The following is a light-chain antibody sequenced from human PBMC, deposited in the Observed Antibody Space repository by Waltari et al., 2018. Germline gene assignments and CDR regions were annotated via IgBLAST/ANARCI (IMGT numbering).Light chain of an antibody. CDR3: SSYAGDRTWV. J-gene: IGLJ3*02. Sequence: QSALTQPASVSGSPGQSITISCIGVSNDVGSYSLVSWYQHHPDKAPKLLIYDDIKRPSGVSDRFSGPRSGNTASLTISGLQAEDEADYFCSSYAGDRTWVFGGGTKLSVL. CDR1: SNDVGSYSL. CDR2: DDI. V-gene: IGLV2-23*01.